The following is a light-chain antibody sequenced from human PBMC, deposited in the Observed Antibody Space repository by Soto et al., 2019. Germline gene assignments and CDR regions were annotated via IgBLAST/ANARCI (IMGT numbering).Light chain of an antibody. CDR2: GNS. CDR3: QSYDSSLSGYV. V-gene: IGLV1-40*01. Sequence: QSVLTQPPSVSGAPGQRVTISCTGSSSNTGAGYDVHWYQQLPGTAPKLLIYGNSNRPSGVPDRFSGSKSGTSASLAITGLQAEDEADYSCQSYDSSLSGYVFGTGTQLTVL. CDR1: SSNTGAGYD. J-gene: IGLJ1*01.